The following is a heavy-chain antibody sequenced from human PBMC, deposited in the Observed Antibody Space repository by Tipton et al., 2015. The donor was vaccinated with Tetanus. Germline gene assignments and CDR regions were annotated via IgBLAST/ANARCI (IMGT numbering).Heavy chain of an antibody. CDR3: TRHLSRPTVTTGNYYYGLDV. CDR1: GFPFSDYY. V-gene: IGHV3-72*01. J-gene: IGHJ6*02. Sequence: GSLRLSCAASGFPFSDYYMDWVRQAPGKGLEWVGRTRNKFRSYTTEYAASVEGRFAISRDDSKNSVYLQMNSLKTEDTAVYYCTRHLSRPTVTTGNYYYGLDVWGQGTTVTVSS. CDR2: TRNKFRSYTT. D-gene: IGHD4-11*01.